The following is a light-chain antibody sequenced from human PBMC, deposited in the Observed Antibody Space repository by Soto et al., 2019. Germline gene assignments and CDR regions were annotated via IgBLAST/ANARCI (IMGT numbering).Light chain of an antibody. CDR1: SNDVGSYNL. Sequence: QSVLTQPASVSGSPGQSTTMSCTGTSNDVGSYNLVSWYQQHPGKAPKLMIFEGSKRPSGVSNRFSGSKSGNTASLTISGLQAEDEADYYCCSYAGSLWVFGGGTKLTVL. CDR2: EGS. V-gene: IGLV2-23*01. J-gene: IGLJ3*02. CDR3: CSYAGSLWV.